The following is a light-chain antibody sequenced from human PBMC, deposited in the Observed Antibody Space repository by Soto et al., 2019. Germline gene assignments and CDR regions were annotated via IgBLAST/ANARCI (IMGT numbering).Light chain of an antibody. V-gene: IGKV3-11*01. CDR2: DAS. CDR3: QQRTDWPPSLT. CDR1: QSVGSF. J-gene: IGKJ4*01. Sequence: EIVLTQSPAALSLSPGERATLSCRASQSVGSFLAWYQQKPGQAPRLLIYDASNRATGIPARFTGSGSGTDFTLPIRSLEPEDFAVYYCQQRTDWPPSLTFGGGTKVEI.